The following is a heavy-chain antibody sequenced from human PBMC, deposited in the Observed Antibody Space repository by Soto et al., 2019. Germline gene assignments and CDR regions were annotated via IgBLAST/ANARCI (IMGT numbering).Heavy chain of an antibody. V-gene: IGHV4-31*03. Sequence: PSETLSLTCTVSGGSISSGGYYWSWIRQHPGKGLEWIGEINHSGSTKYNPSLKSRVTMSVDTSKNQFSLKLSSVTAADTAVYYCARTSRFDCWGQGTLVTVSS. J-gene: IGHJ4*02. D-gene: IGHD6-6*01. CDR2: INHSGST. CDR3: ARTSRFDC. CDR1: GGSISSGGYY.